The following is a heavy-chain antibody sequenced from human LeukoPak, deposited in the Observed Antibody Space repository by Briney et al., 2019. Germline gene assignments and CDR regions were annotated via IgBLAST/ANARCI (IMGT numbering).Heavy chain of an antibody. CDR2: IYHSGNT. J-gene: IGHJ4*02. CDR1: GASISSSNR. V-gene: IGHV4-4*02. Sequence: SGTLSLTCAVSGASISSSNRWTWVRQPPGKGLEWIGEIYHSGNTNSNPSLKSRVTISVDKSKNHFSLELSSVTAADTAVYYCARDRGIASTGDTLDYWGPGTLVTVSS. CDR3: ARDRGIASTGDTLDY. D-gene: IGHD6-13*01.